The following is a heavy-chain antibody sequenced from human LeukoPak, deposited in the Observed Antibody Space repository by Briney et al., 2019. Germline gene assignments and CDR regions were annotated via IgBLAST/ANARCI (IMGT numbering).Heavy chain of an antibody. D-gene: IGHD3-22*01. Sequence: SETLSLTCAVYGGSFSGYYWSWIRQPPGKGLEWIGDINHSGSTNYNPSLKSRVTISVDTSKNQFSLKLSSVIAADTAVYYCARGGSGYYYYPFDYWGQGTLVTVSS. CDR3: ARGGSGYYYYPFDY. V-gene: IGHV4-34*01. CDR2: INHSGST. CDR1: GGSFSGYY. J-gene: IGHJ4*02.